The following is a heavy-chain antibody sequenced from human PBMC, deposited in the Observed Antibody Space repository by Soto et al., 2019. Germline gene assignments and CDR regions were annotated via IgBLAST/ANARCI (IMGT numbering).Heavy chain of an antibody. CDR1: VDSSSSYY. CDR3: ARGHLGITTTGTWYDFDY. CDR2: IYYSGRT. J-gene: IGHJ4*02. Sequence: PSETLSLTCTVSVDSSSSYYWTWIRQPPGKGLEYIGYIYYSGRTYYNPSLKSRVTISVDTSKNQFSLKLSSVTAADTAVYYCARGHLGITTTGTWYDFDYWGQGTLVTVSS. D-gene: IGHD2-15*01. V-gene: IGHV4-59*01.